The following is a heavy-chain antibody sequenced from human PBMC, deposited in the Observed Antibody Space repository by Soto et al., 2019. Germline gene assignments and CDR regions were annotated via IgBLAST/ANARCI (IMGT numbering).Heavy chain of an antibody. CDR2: IWYDGSNK. D-gene: IGHD3-22*01. CDR3: ARDYYDSSGYYYVDY. CDR1: GFTFSSYG. V-gene: IGHV3-33*01. Sequence: PGGSLRLSCAASGFTFSSYGMHWVRQAPGKGLEWVAVIWYDGSNKYYADSVKGRFTISRDNSKNTLYLQMSSLRAEDTAVYYCARDYYDSSGYYYVDYWGQGTLVTVSS. J-gene: IGHJ4*02.